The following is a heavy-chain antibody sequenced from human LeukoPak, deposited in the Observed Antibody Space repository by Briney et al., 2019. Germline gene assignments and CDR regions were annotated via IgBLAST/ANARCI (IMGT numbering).Heavy chain of an antibody. Sequence: GGSLRLSCTASGFTFSSYAMTWVRQAPGQGLEWVSAISANGAGTSYADSVRGRFTISRDNSKTALYLQMNSLKAEDTAVYFCARDPGDTGDSLYYFDYWGQGSLVTVSS. V-gene: IGHV3-23*01. D-gene: IGHD5-18*01. CDR3: ARDPGDTGDSLYYFDY. J-gene: IGHJ4*02. CDR2: ISANGAGT. CDR1: GFTFSSYA.